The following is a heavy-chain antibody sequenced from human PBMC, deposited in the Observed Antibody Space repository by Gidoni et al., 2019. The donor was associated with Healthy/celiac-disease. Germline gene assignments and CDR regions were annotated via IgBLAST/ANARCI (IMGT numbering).Heavy chain of an antibody. Sequence: QVQLVRSGAEVKKPGASVKVSCKASGYTFTSYDINWVRQATGQGLEWMGWMNPNSGNTGYAQKFQGRVTMTRNTSISTAYMELSSLRSEDTAVYYCGLGSYGAGINDAFDIWGQGTMVTVSS. CDR2: MNPNSGNT. V-gene: IGHV1-8*01. CDR3: GLGSYGAGINDAFDI. CDR1: GYTFTSYD. D-gene: IGHD1-26*01. J-gene: IGHJ3*02.